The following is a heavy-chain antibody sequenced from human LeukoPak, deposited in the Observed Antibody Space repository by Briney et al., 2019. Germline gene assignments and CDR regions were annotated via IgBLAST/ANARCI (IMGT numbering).Heavy chain of an antibody. CDR3: ARLREIPVFGVVTKSTSYFDY. D-gene: IGHD3-3*01. CDR1: GFTVSSNY. V-gene: IGHV3-53*01. Sequence: GGSLRLSCAASGFTVSSNYMSWVRQAPGKGLEWVSVIYSGGSTYYADSVKGRFTISRDNSKSTLYLQMNSLRAEDTAVYYCARLREIPVFGVVTKSTSYFDYWGQGTLVTVSS. J-gene: IGHJ4*02. CDR2: IYSGGST.